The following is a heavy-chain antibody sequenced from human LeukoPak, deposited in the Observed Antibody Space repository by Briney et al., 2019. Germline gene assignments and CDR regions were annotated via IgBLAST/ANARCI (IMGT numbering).Heavy chain of an antibody. CDR1: GDSINSGIYY. V-gene: IGHV4-61*02. CDR3: ARDGVYYDSSGYYYAVYFDY. J-gene: IGHJ4*02. D-gene: IGHD3-22*01. CDR2: ILATGAT. Sequence: SQTLSLTCTVSGDSINSGIYYWGWVRQPAGKGLEWIGRILATGATNYNPSLKSRLTISLDTSKNQFSLKLSSVTAADTAVYYCARDGVYYDSSGYYYAVYFDYWGQGTLVTVSS.